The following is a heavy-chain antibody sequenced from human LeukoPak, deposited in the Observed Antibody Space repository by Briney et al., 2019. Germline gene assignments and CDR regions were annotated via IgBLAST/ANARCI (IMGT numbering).Heavy chain of an antibody. Sequence: ASVKVSCKVSGYTLTELSMHWVRQAPGNGLEWMGGFDPEDGETIYAQKFQGRVTMTEDTSTDTAYMELSSLRSEDTAVYYCATEWRNYDFCSGYSQRYGMDVWGQGTTVTVSS. J-gene: IGHJ6*02. D-gene: IGHD3-3*01. V-gene: IGHV1-24*01. CDR1: GYTLTELS. CDR3: ATEWRNYDFCSGYSQRYGMDV. CDR2: FDPEDGET.